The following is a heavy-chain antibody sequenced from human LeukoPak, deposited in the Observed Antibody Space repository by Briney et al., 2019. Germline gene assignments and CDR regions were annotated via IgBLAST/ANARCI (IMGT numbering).Heavy chain of an antibody. J-gene: IGHJ4*02. Sequence: GGSLRLSCTASGFTFSSYGMHWVRQAPGKGLEWVSFIRFDGSEKYYADSVKGRFTISRDNSKNTLYLQMNSLRAEDTAVYYCAKALSGLPRVYYYGSGSYDQIDYWGQGTLVTVSS. CDR3: AKALSGLPRVYYYGSGSYDQIDY. D-gene: IGHD3-10*01. V-gene: IGHV3-30*02. CDR2: IRFDGSEK. CDR1: GFTFSSYG.